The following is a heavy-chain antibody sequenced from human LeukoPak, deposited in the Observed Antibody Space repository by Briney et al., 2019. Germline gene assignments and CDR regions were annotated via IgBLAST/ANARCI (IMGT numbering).Heavy chain of an antibody. Sequence: ASVNLSCKASGYTFTSYGISWVRQAPGQGLEWMGWISAYNGNTNYAQTLQGRVTMTTDTSTTTAYMELRSLRSDDTAVYYCARSWGYDSSGWEDFDYWGQGTLVTVSS. CDR3: ARSWGYDSSGWEDFDY. J-gene: IGHJ4*02. CDR1: GYTFTSYG. V-gene: IGHV1-18*01. CDR2: ISAYNGNT. D-gene: IGHD3-22*01.